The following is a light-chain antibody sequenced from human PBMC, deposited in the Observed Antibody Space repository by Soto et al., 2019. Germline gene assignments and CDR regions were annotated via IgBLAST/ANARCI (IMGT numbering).Light chain of an antibody. Sequence: DIQMTQSPSTLSASLWDMVTTTCRASQSISTRLAWYQQKPGKAPKLLFYDASSLDGGVPSIFGGSASGTESTLTSSSLQAGYFATYYCQQNKSYSTVGQGTKVDI. CDR1: QSISTR. J-gene: IGKJ1*01. V-gene: IGKV1-5*01. CDR3: QQNKSYST. CDR2: DAS.